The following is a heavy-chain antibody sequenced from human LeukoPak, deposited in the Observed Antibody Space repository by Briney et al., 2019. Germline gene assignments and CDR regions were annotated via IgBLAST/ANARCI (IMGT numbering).Heavy chain of an antibody. CDR2: IRSKANSYAT. D-gene: IGHD2-2*01. V-gene: IGHV3-73*01. CDR3: TRIPRADCSSTSCKDY. Sequence: GGSLKLSCAASGFTFSGSAMHWVRQASGKGLEWVGRIRSKANSYATAYAASVKGRFTISRDDSKNTAYLQMNSLKTEDTAVYYCTRIPRADCSSTSCKDYWGQGTLVTVSS. J-gene: IGHJ4*02. CDR1: GFTFSGSA.